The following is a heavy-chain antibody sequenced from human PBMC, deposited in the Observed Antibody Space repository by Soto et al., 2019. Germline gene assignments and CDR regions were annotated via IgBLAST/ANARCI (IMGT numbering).Heavy chain of an antibody. V-gene: IGHV1-18*01. CDR2: INTYNGNT. J-gene: IGHJ6*02. Sequence: ASVKVSCKASGYTFTRYGIGWARQAPGQGLEWMGWINTYNGNTNYAQNVQGRVTLTTDTSTSTAYMELRSLRSNDTAIYYCEMVDVYVTPSPQDVWGQGTTVTSP. CDR3: EMVDVYVTPSPQDV. D-gene: IGHD3-16*01. CDR1: GYTFTRYG.